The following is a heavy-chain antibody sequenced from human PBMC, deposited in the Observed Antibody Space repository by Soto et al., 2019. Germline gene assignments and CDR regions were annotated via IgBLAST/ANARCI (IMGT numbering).Heavy chain of an antibody. V-gene: IGHV4-59*08. CDR2: IYYSGST. D-gene: IGHD6-6*01. CDR1: GGSISSYY. CDR3: ARLNSSSGPVVIDY. Sequence: PSETLSLTCTVSGGSISSYYWSWIRQPPGKGLEWIGYIYYSGSTNYNPSLKSRVTISVDTSKNQFSLKLSSVTAADTAVYYCARLNSSSGPVVIDYWGQGTLVTVSS. J-gene: IGHJ4*02.